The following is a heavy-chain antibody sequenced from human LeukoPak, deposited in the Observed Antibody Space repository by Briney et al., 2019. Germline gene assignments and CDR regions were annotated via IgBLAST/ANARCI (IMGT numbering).Heavy chain of an antibody. CDR2: VTDNGVTT. V-gene: IGHV3-23*01. Sequence: TGGSLRLSCAASGFTVSTYAMNWVRQAPGKGLEWVSVVTDNGVTTYYADSVKGRFTISRDNSKNTLYLQMNSLRVEDTAVYYCAKEAHYYYDSSGYRYWGQGTLVTVSS. CDR1: GFTVSTYA. J-gene: IGHJ4*02. CDR3: AKEAHYYYDSSGYRY. D-gene: IGHD3-22*01.